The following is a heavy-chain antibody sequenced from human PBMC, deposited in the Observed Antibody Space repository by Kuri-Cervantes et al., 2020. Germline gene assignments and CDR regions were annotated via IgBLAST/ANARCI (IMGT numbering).Heavy chain of an antibody. CDR3: ARGYGDYEVRYDP. D-gene: IGHD4-17*01. CDR2: IYTSGST. V-gene: IGHV4-4*07. CDR1: GGSISSYY. J-gene: IGHJ5*02. Sequence: GSLRLSCTVSGGSISSYYWSWIRQPAGKGLEWIGRIYTSGSTNYNPPLKSRVTMSVDTSKNQFSLKLSSVTAADTAVYYCARGYGDYEVRYDPWGQGTLVTVSS.